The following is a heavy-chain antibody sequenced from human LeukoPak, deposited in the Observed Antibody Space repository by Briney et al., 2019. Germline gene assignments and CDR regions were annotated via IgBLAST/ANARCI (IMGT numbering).Heavy chain of an antibody. CDR1: GFTFSSYW. CDR3: ARGQRPKGYCSGDSCYRWRWFDP. V-gene: IGHV3-7*01. CDR2: IKQDGSEK. D-gene: IGHD2-15*01. Sequence: PGGSLRLSCAASGFTFSSYWMSWVRQAPGKGLERVANIKQDGSEKYYVDSVKGRFTISRDNAKNSLYLQMNSLRAEDTAVYYCARGQRPKGYCSGDSCYRWRWFDPWGQGTLVTVSS. J-gene: IGHJ5*02.